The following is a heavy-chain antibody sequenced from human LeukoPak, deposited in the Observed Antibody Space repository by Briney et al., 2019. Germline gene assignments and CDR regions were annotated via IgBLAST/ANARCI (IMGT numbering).Heavy chain of an antibody. Sequence: ASVKVSCKASGYTFTSYDINWVRQATGQGLEWMGWMNPNSGNTGYAQKFQGRVTMTRNTSISTAYMELSSLRSDDTAVYYCARDKVPYYDFWSFFDYWGQGTLVTVSS. CDR2: MNPNSGNT. J-gene: IGHJ4*02. D-gene: IGHD3-3*01. CDR3: ARDKVPYYDFWSFFDY. CDR1: GYTFTSYD. V-gene: IGHV1-8*01.